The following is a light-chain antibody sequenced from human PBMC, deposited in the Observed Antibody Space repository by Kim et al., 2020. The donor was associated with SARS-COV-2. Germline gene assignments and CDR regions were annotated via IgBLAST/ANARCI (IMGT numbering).Light chain of an antibody. J-gene: IGKJ1*01. CDR2: GAS. V-gene: IGKV3-15*01. Sequence: SPGERATLSCRASQSVSSNLAWYQQKPGQAPRLLIYGASTRANGTPARFSGSGSGTEFTLTISSLQSEDSAVYYCQQYKTWPPLTFGQGTKVDIK. CDR1: QSVSSN. CDR3: QQYKTWPPLT.